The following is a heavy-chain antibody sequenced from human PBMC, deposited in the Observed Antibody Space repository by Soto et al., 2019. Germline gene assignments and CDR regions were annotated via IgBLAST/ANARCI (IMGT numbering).Heavy chain of an antibody. Sequence: NPGGSLRLSCAASGITLRDYYMSWIRQAPGKGLEWISYISNFGSPIYYADSVKGRFTVSRDNAKNSLYLQMNSLRAEDTAIYYCASQGQYYPTRHWGQGTLVTVSS. CDR1: GITLRDYY. CDR2: ISNFGSPI. D-gene: IGHD1-26*01. J-gene: IGHJ1*01. CDR3: ASQGQYYPTRH. V-gene: IGHV3-11*01.